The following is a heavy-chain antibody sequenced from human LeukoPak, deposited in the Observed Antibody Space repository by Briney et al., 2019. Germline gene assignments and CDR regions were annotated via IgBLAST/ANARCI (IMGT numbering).Heavy chain of an antibody. CDR1: GYTFTNDA. J-gene: IGHJ4*02. CDR3: VRDYQQQLYLYYFDY. V-gene: IGHV1-18*01. CDR2: ISTYNGNT. Sequence: ASVKVSCKASGYTFTNDAISWVRQAPGQGLEWMGWISTYNGNTNFAQRFQGRVAMTTDTSTSTAYMELRSLRSDDTAVYHCVRDYQQQLYLYYFDYWGQGTLVTVSS. D-gene: IGHD3-16*02.